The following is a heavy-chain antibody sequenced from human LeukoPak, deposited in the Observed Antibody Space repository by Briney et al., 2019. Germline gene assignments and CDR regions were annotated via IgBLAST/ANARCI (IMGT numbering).Heavy chain of an antibody. J-gene: IGHJ3*02. CDR2: IYYSGST. CDR3: AREIVGYDSDAFDI. V-gene: IGHV4-59*01. Sequence: SETLSLTCTVSGGSIGSYYWSWIRQPPGKGLEWIGYIYYSGSTNYNPSLKSQVTISVDTSKNQFSLKLSSVTAADTAVYYCAREIVGYDSDAFDIWGQGTMVTVSS. D-gene: IGHD1-26*01. CDR1: GGSIGSYY.